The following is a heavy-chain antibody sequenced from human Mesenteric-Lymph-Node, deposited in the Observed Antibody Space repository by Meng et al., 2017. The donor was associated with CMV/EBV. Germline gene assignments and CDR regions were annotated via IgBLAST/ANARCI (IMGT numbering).Heavy chain of an antibody. CDR3: ARSTGIATPGPFDY. J-gene: IGHJ4*02. Sequence: GGSLRLSCAASGFTFSDYGMHWVRQAPGKGLEWVAFVRYDGGDEYYADSLKGRLTISRDSSKNMLYLQVNRLRVEDSAVYYCARSTGIATPGPFDYWGQGTRVTVSS. V-gene: IGHV3-30*02. CDR2: VRYDGGDE. CDR1: GFTFSDYG. D-gene: IGHD6-13*01.